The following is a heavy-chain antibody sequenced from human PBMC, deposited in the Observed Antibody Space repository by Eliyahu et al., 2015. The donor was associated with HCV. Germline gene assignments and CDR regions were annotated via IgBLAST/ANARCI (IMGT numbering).Heavy chain of an antibody. J-gene: IGHJ6*02. CDR3: ARDLESVELRPHLRDYYYYGMDV. CDR2: IIPIFGTA. CDR1: GGTFSSYA. Sequence: EVKKPGSSVKVSCKASGGTFSSYAISWVRQAPGQGLEWMGGIIPIFGTANYAQKFQGRVTITADESTSTAYMELSSLRSEDTAVYYCARDLESVELRPHLRDYYYYGMDVWGQGTTVTVSS. D-gene: IGHD1-7*01. V-gene: IGHV1-69*01.